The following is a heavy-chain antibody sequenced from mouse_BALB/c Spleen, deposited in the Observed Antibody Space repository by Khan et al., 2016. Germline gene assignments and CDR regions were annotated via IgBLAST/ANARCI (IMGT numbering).Heavy chain of an antibody. CDR1: GDSITSGF. V-gene: IGHV3-8*02. Sequence: EVQLQESGPSLVKPSQTLSLTCSVTGDSITSGFWNWIRKFPGNKLEYMGYISYSGSTYYNPSLKRRISITRDTSKNQYYLQLNSVTTEDTATYYCARIYDDFYYAMDYWGQGTSVNVSS. CDR2: ISYSGST. CDR3: ARIYDDFYYAMDY. J-gene: IGHJ4*01. D-gene: IGHD2-3*01.